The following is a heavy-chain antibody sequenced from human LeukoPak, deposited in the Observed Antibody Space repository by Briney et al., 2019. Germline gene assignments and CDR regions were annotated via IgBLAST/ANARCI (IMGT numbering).Heavy chain of an antibody. V-gene: IGHV4-39*01. Sequence: PSETLSLTCTVSAGAITRTSYFWGWIRQSPGKGLEWVVCIYYSGTTYYNPSLQSRVTISVDTSKNQFSLHLNAVTAADTAVYYCASLGPCSSTWYGDYWGQGTQVTVSS. CDR3: ASLGPCSSTWYGDY. CDR2: IYYSGTT. J-gene: IGHJ4*02. CDR1: AGAITRTSYF. D-gene: IGHD2-2*01.